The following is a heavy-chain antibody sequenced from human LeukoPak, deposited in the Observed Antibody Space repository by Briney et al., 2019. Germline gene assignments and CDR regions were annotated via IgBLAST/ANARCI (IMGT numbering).Heavy chain of an antibody. Sequence: PSETLSLTCTVSGGSISSSSYYWVWIRQPPGKGLEWIGSVDYSGSTYYKPSLKSRVTISVDTSKNQFSLKLSSVTAADTAVYYCASYCSGDCYSNYFDYWGQGTLVTVSS. D-gene: IGHD2-21*02. V-gene: IGHV4-39*01. CDR1: GGSISSSSYY. J-gene: IGHJ4*02. CDR3: ASYCSGDCYSNYFDY. CDR2: VDYSGST.